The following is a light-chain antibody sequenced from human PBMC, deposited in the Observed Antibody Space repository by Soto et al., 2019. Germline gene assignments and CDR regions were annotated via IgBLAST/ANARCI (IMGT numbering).Light chain of an antibody. CDR1: SSDVGSYNL. Sequence: QYALTQPASVSGSPGQSITISCTGTSSDVGSYNLVSWYQQHPGKAPKLMIYEGSKRPSGVSNRFSGSKSGNTASLTISGLQAEDEADYYCCSYAGSSTAVFGTGTKVTVL. CDR2: EGS. J-gene: IGLJ1*01. CDR3: CSYAGSSTAV. V-gene: IGLV2-23*01.